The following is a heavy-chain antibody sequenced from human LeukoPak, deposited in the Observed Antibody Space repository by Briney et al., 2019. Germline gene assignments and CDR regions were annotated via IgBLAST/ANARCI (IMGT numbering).Heavy chain of an antibody. V-gene: IGHV3-23*01. Sequence: GGSLRLSCVGSGFAFGVHAMSWVRQAPGKGPEWVATIGSGADLFYAESVKGRFTISRDNSKNTLFLQMNSLRAEDTAVYYCAKDYYDSSGYYYGGTDYWGQGTLVTVSS. D-gene: IGHD3-22*01. CDR1: GFAFGVHA. J-gene: IGHJ4*02. CDR2: IGSGADL. CDR3: AKDYYDSSGYYYGGTDY.